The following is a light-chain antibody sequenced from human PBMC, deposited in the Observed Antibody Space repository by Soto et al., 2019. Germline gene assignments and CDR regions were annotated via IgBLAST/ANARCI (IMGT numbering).Light chain of an antibody. J-gene: IGKJ1*01. CDR2: GAS. CDR1: QGIGDT. V-gene: IGKV3-20*01. CDR3: QQYGNSRGT. Sequence: EVVMRQSPATLSVSPGGGATLSCRASQGIGDTLAWYKTTPGQTPRLLIYGASSRATGIPDRFSGRGSGTDFTLTISRLEPEDVAVYDCQQYGNSRGTFGQGTKVDIK.